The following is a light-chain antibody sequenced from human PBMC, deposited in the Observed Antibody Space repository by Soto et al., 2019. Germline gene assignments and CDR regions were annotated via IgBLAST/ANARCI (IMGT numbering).Light chain of an antibody. V-gene: IGKV1-5*01. CDR3: QQHSHWPPWT. CDR2: HAS. Sequence: DIQMTQSPSTLPASVGDRVTITCRASQSISNWLAWYQQKPGTAPKVLIYHASNLQSGVPSRFSGSGSGTDFTLTISNLEPEDFAVYYCQQHSHWPPWTFGQGTKVDI. J-gene: IGKJ1*01. CDR1: QSISNW.